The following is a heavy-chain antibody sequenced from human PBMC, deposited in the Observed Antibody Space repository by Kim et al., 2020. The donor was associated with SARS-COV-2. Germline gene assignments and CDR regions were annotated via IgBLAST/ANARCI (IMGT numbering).Heavy chain of an antibody. Sequence: GGSLRLSCAASGFTFRSFAMTWVRQAPGKGLEWVSTLSASGDSTFYADSVKGRFTISRDNSINTLYMEMDSLRVEDTALYYCAKGTSGSSYSYLFNFWGQGTLVTVSS. J-gene: IGHJ4*02. CDR3: AKGTSGSSYSYLFNF. V-gene: IGHV3-23*01. CDR2: LSASGDST. D-gene: IGHD2-15*01. CDR1: GFTFRSFA.